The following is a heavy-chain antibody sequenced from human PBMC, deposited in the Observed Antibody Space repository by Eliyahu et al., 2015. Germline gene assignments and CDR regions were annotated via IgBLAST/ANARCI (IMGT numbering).Heavy chain of an antibody. V-gene: IGHV4-34*01. D-gene: IGHD3-10*01. CDR2: INHSGST. J-gene: IGHJ6*02. Sequence: WIGEINHSGSTNYNPSLKSRVTISVDTSKNQFSLKLSSVTAADTAVYYCARHRGSGSYRHYYYYGMDVWGQGTTVTVSS. CDR3: ARHRGSGSYRHYYYYGMDV.